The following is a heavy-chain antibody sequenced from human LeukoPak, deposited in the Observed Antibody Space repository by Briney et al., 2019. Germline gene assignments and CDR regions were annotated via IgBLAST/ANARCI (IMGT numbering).Heavy chain of an antibody. Sequence: SXRLXCAASGFTFSSYGMHWVRQAPGXGLEWVAVISYDGSNKYYADSVKGRFTISRDNSKNTLYLQMNSLRAEDTAVYYCVRDNPRCCGVVPANIDDYWGQGTLVTVSS. D-gene: IGHD2-15*01. J-gene: IGHJ4*02. V-gene: IGHV3-30*03. CDR1: GFTFSSYG. CDR3: VRDNPRCCGVVPANIDDY. CDR2: ISYDGSNK.